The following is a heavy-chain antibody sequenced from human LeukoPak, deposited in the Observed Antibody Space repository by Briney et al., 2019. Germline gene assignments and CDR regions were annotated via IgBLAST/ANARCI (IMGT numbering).Heavy chain of an antibody. J-gene: IGHJ4*02. CDR2: IWYDGSNK. CDR3: ARTPGGCSGGSCYSGGFDY. D-gene: IGHD2-15*01. V-gene: IGHV3-33*01. CDR1: GFTFSSYG. Sequence: PGGSLRLSCAASGFTFSSYGMHWVRQAPGKGLEWVAVIWYDGSNKYYADSVKGRFTISRDNSKNTLYLQMNSLRAEDTAVYYCARTPGGCSGGSCYSGGFDYWGQGTLVTVSS.